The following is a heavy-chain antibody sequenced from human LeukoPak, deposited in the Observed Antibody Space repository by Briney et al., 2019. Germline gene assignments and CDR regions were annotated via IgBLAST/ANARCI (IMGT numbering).Heavy chain of an antibody. J-gene: IGHJ4*02. Sequence: SETLSLTCTVSGGSISSYYWSWIRQPPGKGLEWIGYIYYSGSTNYNPSLKSRVTISVDTSKTQFSLKLSSVTAADTAVYYCARIPYNWNDGYYFDYWGQGTLVTVSS. CDR1: GGSISSYY. CDR2: IYYSGST. CDR3: ARIPYNWNDGYYFDY. V-gene: IGHV4-59*01. D-gene: IGHD1-1*01.